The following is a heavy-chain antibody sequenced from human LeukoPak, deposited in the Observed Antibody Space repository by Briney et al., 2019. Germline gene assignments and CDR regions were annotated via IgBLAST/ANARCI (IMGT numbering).Heavy chain of an antibody. CDR1: VGSFSGYY. V-gene: IGHV4-34*01. CDR2: IHHSGST. Sequence: PSETLSLTCAVYVGSFSGYYWSWIRQPPGKGLEWIGEIHHSGSTNYNPSLKSRVTISVDTSKNQFSLKLSSVTAADTAVYYCARLDKDTAMVLDYWGQGTLITVSS. CDR3: ARLDKDTAMVLDY. D-gene: IGHD5-18*01. J-gene: IGHJ4*02.